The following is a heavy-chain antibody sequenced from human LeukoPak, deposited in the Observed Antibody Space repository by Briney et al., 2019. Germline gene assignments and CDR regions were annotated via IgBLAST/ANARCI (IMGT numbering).Heavy chain of an antibody. CDR1: GFTFSSYA. V-gene: IGHV3-23*01. CDR2: ISGSGGST. D-gene: IGHD3-10*01. J-gene: IGHJ4*02. Sequence: PGGSLRLSCAASGFTFSSYAMSWVRQAPGKGLEWVSAISGSGGSTYYADSVKGRFTISRDNSMNTLYLQMNSLRAEDTAVYYCAKDGGAYPMVEYFDYWGQGTLVTVSS. CDR3: AKDGGAYPMVEYFDY.